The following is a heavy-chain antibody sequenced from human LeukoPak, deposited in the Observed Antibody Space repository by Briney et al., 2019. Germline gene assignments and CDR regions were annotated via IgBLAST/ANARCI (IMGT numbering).Heavy chain of an antibody. J-gene: IGHJ4*02. V-gene: IGHV3-33*06. Sequence: PGGSLRLSCAASGFTFSSYGMHWVRQAPGKGLEWVAVIWYDGSNKYYADSVKGRFTISRDNSKNTLYLQMNSLRAEDTAVYYCAKFCWDTAMRSNYYFDYWGQGTLVTVSS. CDR2: IWYDGSNK. D-gene: IGHD5-18*01. CDR3: AKFCWDTAMRSNYYFDY. CDR1: GFTFSSYG.